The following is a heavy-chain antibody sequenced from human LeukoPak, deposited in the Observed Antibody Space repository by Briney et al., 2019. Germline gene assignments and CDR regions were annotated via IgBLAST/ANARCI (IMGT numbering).Heavy chain of an antibody. V-gene: IGHV3-74*01. CDR3: AELGITMIGGV. D-gene: IGHD3-10*02. J-gene: IGHJ6*04. Sequence: GGSLRLSCAASGFTFSSYWMHWVRQAPGKGLVWVSRINSDGSSTSYADSVKGRFTISRDNSKNTLYLQMNSLRAEDTAVYYCAELGITMIGGVWGKGTTVTISS. CDR2: INSDGSST. CDR1: GFTFSSYW.